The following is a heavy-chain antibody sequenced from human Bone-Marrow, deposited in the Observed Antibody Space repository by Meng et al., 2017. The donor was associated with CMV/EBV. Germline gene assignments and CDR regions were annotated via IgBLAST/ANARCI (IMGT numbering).Heavy chain of an antibody. CDR3: ARTSDYCSSTICYTYYYYGMDV. D-gene: IGHD2-2*02. Sequence: SVKVSCKASGGTFSSYAISWVRQAPGQGLEWMGGIIPIFGTANYAQKFQGRVTITTDESTSIAYMELSSLRSEDTAVDYCARTSDYCSSTICYTYYYYGMDVWGQGTTVTVSS. CDR1: GGTFSSYA. CDR2: IIPIFGTA. V-gene: IGHV1-69*05. J-gene: IGHJ6*02.